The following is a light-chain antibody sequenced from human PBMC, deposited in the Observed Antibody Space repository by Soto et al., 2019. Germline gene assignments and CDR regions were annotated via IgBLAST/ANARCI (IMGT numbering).Light chain of an antibody. CDR1: QSVSTDQ. J-gene: IGKJ1*01. V-gene: IGKV3-20*01. Sequence: EIVLTQSPGTLSVSPGETATLSCSSSQSVSTDQLAWYQYKRGQAPRLVFHSATTRANAFPSRFSASGSGTDFTLTISGLQPEDFALYYCQVYGILPWTFGQGTKVDIK. CDR3: QVYGILPWT. CDR2: SAT.